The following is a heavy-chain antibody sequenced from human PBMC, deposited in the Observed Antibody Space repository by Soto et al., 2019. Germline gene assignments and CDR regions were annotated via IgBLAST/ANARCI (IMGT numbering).Heavy chain of an antibody. V-gene: IGHV3-23*01. CDR3: AKGRASDCPGCTQDY. J-gene: IGHJ4*02. D-gene: IGHD2-21*02. CDR1: AFTISSYA. Sequence: EVQLLEFEGGLAQPGRSLRLSCAASAFTISSYAMSWVRQAPGKGLEWVSAVSGSGDSTYYADSVKGRFTISRDNSKNTLYLQMNSLRAEDTAVYYCAKGRASDCPGCTQDYWGQGTLVTVYS. CDR2: VSGSGDST.